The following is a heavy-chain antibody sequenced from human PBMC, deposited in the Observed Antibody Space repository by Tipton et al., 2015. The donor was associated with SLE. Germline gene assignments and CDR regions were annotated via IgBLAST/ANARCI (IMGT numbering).Heavy chain of an antibody. Sequence: TLSLTCTVSGDYITSYYWSWIRQSPGKGLEWIGSVYYGGSTNYNPSLESRVSISVQTSKNQVSLTLSSVTAADTAVYYCARDRGISSSSGIFYYYGMDDWGQGTTVTVSS. V-gene: IGHV4-59*01. D-gene: IGHD6-6*01. CDR2: VYYGGST. J-gene: IGHJ6*02. CDR3: ARDRGISSSSGIFYYYGMDD. CDR1: GDYITSYY.